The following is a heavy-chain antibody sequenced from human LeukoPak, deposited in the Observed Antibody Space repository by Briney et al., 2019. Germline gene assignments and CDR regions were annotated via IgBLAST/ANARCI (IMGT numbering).Heavy chain of an antibody. CDR3: ARLAPDYADYWFDP. D-gene: IGHD4-17*01. Sequence: GESLKISCQTSGYDFSTKWIGWVRQMPGKGLAWMGIIYPLESITKHSPAFQGHVTLTADTSINTAFLQWTSLKASDTAIYYCARLAPDYADYWFDPWGQGILVTVSS. J-gene: IGHJ5*02. V-gene: IGHV5-51*01. CDR2: IYPLESIT. CDR1: GYDFSTKW.